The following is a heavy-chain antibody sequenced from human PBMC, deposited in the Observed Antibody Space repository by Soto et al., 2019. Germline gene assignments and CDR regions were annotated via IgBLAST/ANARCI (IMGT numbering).Heavy chain of an antibody. CDR3: ARDKCGQGSLRSRFFS. CDR2: VNANNGNT. CDR1: GYRFSRYV. D-gene: IGHD3-10*01. V-gene: IGHV1-3*01. Sequence: SVKGSCNASGYRFSRYVMSWVRQATGQGLEWMGWVNANNGNTRYAEKLQGRVTITRDASTNTAYMDLSSLRSEDTALYFCARDKCGQGSLRSRFFSWGQGPLVTVSS. J-gene: IGHJ4*02.